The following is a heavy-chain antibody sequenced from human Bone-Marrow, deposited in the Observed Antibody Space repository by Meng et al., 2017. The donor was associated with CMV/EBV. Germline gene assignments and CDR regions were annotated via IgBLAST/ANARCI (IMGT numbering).Heavy chain of an antibody. CDR3: ARGYYDFWSGYTWYYGMDV. V-gene: IGHV4-34*01. CDR1: GGSFSGYY. D-gene: IGHD3-3*01. J-gene: IGHJ6*02. Sequence: GSLRLSCAVYGGSFSGYYWSWIRQPPGKGLEWIGEINHSGSTNYNPSLKSRVTISVDTSKNQFSLKLSSVTAADTAVYYCARGYYDFWSGYTWYYGMDVWGQGTTVTGSS. CDR2: INHSGST.